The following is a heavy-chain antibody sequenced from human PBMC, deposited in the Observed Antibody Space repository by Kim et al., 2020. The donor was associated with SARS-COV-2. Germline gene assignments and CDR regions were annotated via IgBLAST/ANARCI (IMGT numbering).Heavy chain of an antibody. J-gene: IGHJ4*02. D-gene: IGHD4-17*01. Sequence: SETLSLTCTVSGGSISSYYWSWIRQPPGKGLEWIGYIYYSGSTNYNPSLTSRVTISVDTSKNQFSLKLSSVTAADTAVYYCARDYGGNYLDSWGQGTLVT. V-gene: IGHV4-59*08. CDR1: GGSISSYY. CDR3: ARDYGGNYLDS. CDR2: IYYSGST.